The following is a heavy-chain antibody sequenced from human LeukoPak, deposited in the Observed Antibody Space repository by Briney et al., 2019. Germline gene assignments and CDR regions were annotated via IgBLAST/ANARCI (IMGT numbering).Heavy chain of an antibody. J-gene: IGHJ4*02. Sequence: ASVKVSCKASGYTFTSYDINWVRQATGQGLEWMGWMNPNSGNTNYAQKFQGRVTMTRDTSISTAYMELSRLRSDDTAVYYCARGAARKIYYCDYWGQGTLVTVSS. CDR3: ARGAARKIYYCDY. CDR2: MNPNSGNT. CDR1: GYTFTSYD. D-gene: IGHD6-6*01. V-gene: IGHV1-8*01.